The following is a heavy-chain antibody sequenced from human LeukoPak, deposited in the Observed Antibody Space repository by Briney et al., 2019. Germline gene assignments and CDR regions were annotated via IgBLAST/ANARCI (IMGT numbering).Heavy chain of an antibody. CDR1: GGYIWIYH. CDR2: IFYSGST. J-gene: IGHJ6*02. CDR3: ATPASYDSSGYYYLGYYYGMDV. D-gene: IGHD3-22*01. V-gene: IGHV4-59*08. Sequence: SETLSLTRTVSGGYIWIYHWIGIREPRGKGVECRGYIFYSGSTNYNPPLKRRVTITVDTSKNQFSVNQSSVTATDAAVLYCATPASYDSSGYYYLGYYYGMDVWGQGTPVTVSS.